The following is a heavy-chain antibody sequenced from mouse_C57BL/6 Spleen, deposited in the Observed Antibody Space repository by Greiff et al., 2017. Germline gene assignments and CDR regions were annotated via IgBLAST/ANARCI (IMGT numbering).Heavy chain of an antibody. D-gene: IGHD2-4*01. Sequence: EVKLMESGGGLVKPGGSLKLSCAASGFTFSDSGMHWVRQAPEKGLEWVAYISSGSSTVYYADTVKGRFTISRGNAKNTLFLQMTSLRSEDTAMYYCANYDEFAYWGQGTLVTVSA. V-gene: IGHV5-17*01. CDR1: GFTFSDSG. CDR2: ISSGSSTV. CDR3: ANYDEFAY. J-gene: IGHJ3*01.